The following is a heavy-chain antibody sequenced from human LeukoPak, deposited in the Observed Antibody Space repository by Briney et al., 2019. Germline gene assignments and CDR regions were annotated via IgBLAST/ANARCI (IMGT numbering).Heavy chain of an antibody. CDR2: INPNSGGT. D-gene: IGHD4-17*01. Sequence: ASVKVSCKASGYTFTGYYMHWVRQAPGQGLERMGWINPNSGGTNYAQKFQGRVTMTRDTSLSTAYMELSRLRSDDTAVYNCAREHDYGDYGDGYWGQGTLVTVSS. CDR3: AREHDYGDYGDGY. CDR1: GYTFTGYY. V-gene: IGHV1-2*02. J-gene: IGHJ4*02.